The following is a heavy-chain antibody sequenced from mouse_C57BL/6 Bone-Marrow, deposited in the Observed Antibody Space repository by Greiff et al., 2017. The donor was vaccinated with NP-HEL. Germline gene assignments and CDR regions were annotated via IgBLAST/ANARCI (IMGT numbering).Heavy chain of an antibody. CDR1: GYTFTSYW. V-gene: IGHV1-55*01. J-gene: IGHJ4*01. D-gene: IGHD1-1*01. CDR2: IYPGSGST. CDR3: ARRDYGSSLSYYAMDY. Sequence: QVQLQQPGAELVKPGASVKMSCKASGYTFTSYWITWVKQRPGQGLEWIGDIYPGSGSTNYNEKFKSKATLTVDTSSSTAYMQLSSLTSEDSAVYYCARRDYGSSLSYYAMDYWGQGTSVTVSS.